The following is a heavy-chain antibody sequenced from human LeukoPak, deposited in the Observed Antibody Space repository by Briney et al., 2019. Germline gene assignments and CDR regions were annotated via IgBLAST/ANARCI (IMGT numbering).Heavy chain of an antibody. CDR1: GFTFSSYG. J-gene: IGHJ3*02. D-gene: IGHD3-10*01. Sequence: GRSLRLSCAASGFTFSSYGMHWVRQAPGKGLEWVAVIWYDGSNKYYADSVKGRFTISRDNSKNTLYLQMNSLRAEDTAVYYCAKGAYGSGSYSPADIWGQGTMVTVSS. V-gene: IGHV3-33*06. CDR2: IWYDGSNK. CDR3: AKGAYGSGSYSPADI.